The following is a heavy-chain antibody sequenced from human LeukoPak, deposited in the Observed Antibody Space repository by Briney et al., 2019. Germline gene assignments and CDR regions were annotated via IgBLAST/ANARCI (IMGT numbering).Heavy chain of an antibody. Sequence: SQTLSLTCALSGDILSSNSAAWHWIRQSPSRGLEWLGRTYYRSNWYNDYAVAVKSRITINPDTSKNQFSLQLNSVTPEDTAVYYCARELNDREWGRGSDIWGQGTMVTVSS. V-gene: IGHV6-1*01. J-gene: IGHJ3*02. CDR3: ARELNDREWGRGSDI. D-gene: IGHD3-16*01. CDR1: GDILSSNSAA. CDR2: TYYRSNWYN.